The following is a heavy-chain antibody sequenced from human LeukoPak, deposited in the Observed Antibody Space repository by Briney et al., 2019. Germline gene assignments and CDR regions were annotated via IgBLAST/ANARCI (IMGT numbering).Heavy chain of an antibody. Sequence: SETLSLTCTVSGGSVSSGSYYWSWIRQPPGKGLEWIGYVYYSGSTNYNPSLKSRVTISVDTSKNQFSLKLSSVTAADTAVYYCARDSHDYGVPFDYWGQGTLVTVSS. D-gene: IGHD4-17*01. J-gene: IGHJ4*02. CDR1: GGSVSSGSYY. V-gene: IGHV4-61*01. CDR2: VYYSGST. CDR3: ARDSHDYGVPFDY.